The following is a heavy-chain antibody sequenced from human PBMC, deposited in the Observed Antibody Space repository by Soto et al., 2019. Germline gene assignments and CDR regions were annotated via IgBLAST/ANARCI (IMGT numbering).Heavy chain of an antibody. V-gene: IGHV3-74*01. Sequence: EVPLVESGGGLVQPGGSLRLSCAASGFTFSSYWMHWVRQAPGKGLVWVSRIKSDGSGTSYADSVKGRLTISRDNAKKPRYLQMNSLRAEDTAVYYCARGDGDYYDGNGYLGRHWGQGTLVTVSP. CDR2: IKSDGSGT. CDR3: ARGDGDYYDGNGYLGRH. CDR1: GFTFSSYW. D-gene: IGHD3-22*01. J-gene: IGHJ4*02.